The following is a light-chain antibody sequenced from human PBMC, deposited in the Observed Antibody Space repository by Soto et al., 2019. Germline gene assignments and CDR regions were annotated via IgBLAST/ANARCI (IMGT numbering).Light chain of an antibody. CDR3: QLYGSSPMYT. V-gene: IGKV3-20*01. J-gene: IGKJ2*01. CDR2: GAS. Sequence: EIVLTQSPGTLSLSPGERATLSCRASQSVSSSYLDWYQQKPGQDPRLLIYGASSRATGIPDRFSGSGSGTDFTLTISRLEPEDFAVYYCQLYGSSPMYTFGQGTKLEIK. CDR1: QSVSSSY.